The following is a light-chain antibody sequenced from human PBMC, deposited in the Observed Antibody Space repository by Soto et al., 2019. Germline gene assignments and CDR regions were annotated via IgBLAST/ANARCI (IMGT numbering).Light chain of an antibody. J-gene: IGKJ1*01. CDR2: GAS. Sequence: EIVLTQSPGSLSLSPGQRATLSCRASQSVDTTFFAWYQKKPGQAPRLLIYGASKGATGIPDRFSGSGSGTDFTLIISRLEPEDSAVYYCQQYMSSVTFGQGTKVEIK. CDR3: QQYMSSVT. CDR1: QSVDTTF. V-gene: IGKV3-20*01.